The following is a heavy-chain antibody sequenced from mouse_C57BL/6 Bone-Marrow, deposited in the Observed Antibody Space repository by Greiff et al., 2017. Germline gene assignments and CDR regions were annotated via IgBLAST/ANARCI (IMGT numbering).Heavy chain of an antibody. J-gene: IGHJ1*03. CDR2: IHPNSGST. CDR1: GYTFTSYW. V-gene: IGHV1-64*01. CDR3: AHDYCSSYVWYCDV. Sequence: VQLQQPGAELVKPGASVKLSCKASGYTFTSYWMHWVKQRPGQGLEWIGMIHPNSGSTNYNEKFKSKATLTVDKSSSTAYMQLSSLTSEDSAVYDCAHDYCSSYVWYCDVWGTGTTVTVSS. D-gene: IGHD1-1*01.